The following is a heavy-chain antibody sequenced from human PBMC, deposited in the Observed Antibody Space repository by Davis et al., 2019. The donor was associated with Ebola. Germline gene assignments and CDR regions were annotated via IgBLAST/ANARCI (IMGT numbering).Heavy chain of an antibody. J-gene: IGHJ4*02. CDR1: GFTFSKYW. D-gene: IGHD3-3*01. V-gene: IGHV3-30-3*01. CDR3: VRDGVIILTVFYGDVY. CDR2: ISYDGNKE. Sequence: GGSLRLSCAASGFTFSKYWMHWVRQAPGKGLEWVASISYDGNKEYYADSGRGRFTISRDSSKNTVYLQMDSLRIDDTAVYFCVRDGVIILTVFYGDVYWGQGTPVTVSS.